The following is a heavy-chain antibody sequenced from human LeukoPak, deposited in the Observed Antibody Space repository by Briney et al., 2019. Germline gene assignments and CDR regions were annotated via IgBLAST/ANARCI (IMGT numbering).Heavy chain of an antibody. D-gene: IGHD6-13*01. Sequence: ASVKVSCKASGYTFTSYYMHWVRQAPGQGLEWMGIINPSGGSTSYAQKFQGRVTMTRDTSTSTVYMELSSLRSEDTAVYYCARDLMEVAAAPSGWFDPWGQGTLVTVSS. CDR3: ARDLMEVAAAPSGWFDP. CDR1: GYTFTSYY. CDR2: INPSGGST. J-gene: IGHJ5*02. V-gene: IGHV1-46*01.